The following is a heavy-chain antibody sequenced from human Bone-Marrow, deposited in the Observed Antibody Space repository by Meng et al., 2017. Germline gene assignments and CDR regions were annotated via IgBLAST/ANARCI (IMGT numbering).Heavy chain of an antibody. CDR2: INTDATIT. D-gene: IGHD5-24*01. V-gene: IGHV3-74*03. CDR1: GFTFSSYN. Sequence: GESLKISCAASGFTFSSYNMHWVRQTPGEGLVWVSRINTDATITTYADSVKGRFTISRDNSKSTLYLQLNSLSAEDTAVYYCARGKEMYTIMASFDIWGQGAMVTVSS. CDR3: ARGKEMYTIMASFDI. J-gene: IGHJ3*02.